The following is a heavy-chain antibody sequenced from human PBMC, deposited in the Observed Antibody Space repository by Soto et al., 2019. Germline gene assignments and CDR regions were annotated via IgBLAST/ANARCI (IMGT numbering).Heavy chain of an antibody. V-gene: IGHV1-69*13. CDR3: SRYKFRGVINAYYGIDV. Sequence: SVKVSCKASGGTFSSYGICWVRQAPGQGLEWMGGMIPMFGATNYAQEFQGRVTFTADESTSTAYLELSSLRSEDTAVYYCSRYKFRGVINAYYGIDVWGQGTTVTVSS. CDR2: MIPMFGAT. J-gene: IGHJ6*02. D-gene: IGHD3-10*01. CDR1: GGTFSSYG.